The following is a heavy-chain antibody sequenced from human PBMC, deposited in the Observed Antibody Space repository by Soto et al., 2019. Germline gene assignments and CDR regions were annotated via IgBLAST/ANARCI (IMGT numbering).Heavy chain of an antibody. CDR1: GFTVSTKY. J-gene: IGHJ4*02. Sequence: EVQLVESGGGLVQPGGSLRLSCAASGFTVSTKYMSWVRQAPGKGLECVSVIYSGGSTLYADSVRGRFTISRDNSKNTVNLQMNSLRAEDTAVYYCARDPLAADYWGQGTLVTVSS. D-gene: IGHD3-16*01. CDR2: IYSGGST. CDR3: ARDPLAADY. V-gene: IGHV3-66*01.